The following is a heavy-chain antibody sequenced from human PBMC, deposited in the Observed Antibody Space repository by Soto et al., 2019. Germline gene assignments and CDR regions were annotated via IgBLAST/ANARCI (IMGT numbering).Heavy chain of an antibody. V-gene: IGHV1-3*01. J-gene: IGHJ6*03. CDR1: GYTFTSSA. Sequence: GASVKVSCKASGYTFTSSAMHWVRQAPGQRLEWMGWINAGNGNTKYSQKFQGRVTITRDTSASTAYMELSSLRSEDTAVYYCARGLPTVNYYYYMDVWGKGTTVTVSS. D-gene: IGHD4-17*01. CDR3: ARGLPTVNYYYYMDV. CDR2: INAGNGNT.